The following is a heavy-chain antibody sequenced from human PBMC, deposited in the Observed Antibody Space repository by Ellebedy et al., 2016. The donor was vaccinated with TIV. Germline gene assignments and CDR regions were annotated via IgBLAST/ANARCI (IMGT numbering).Heavy chain of an antibody. CDR1: GYTFTSSG. J-gene: IGHJ4*02. V-gene: IGHV1-2*04. D-gene: IGHD1-26*01. Sequence: ASVKVSXKASGYTFTSSGISWVRQAPGQGLEWMGWINPNSGDTSYARKFQAWVTLTRDTPINTAYMELHGLTSFDTAIYYCARQSYSGRHFDNWGQGTLVTVSS. CDR2: INPNSGDT. CDR3: ARQSYSGRHFDN.